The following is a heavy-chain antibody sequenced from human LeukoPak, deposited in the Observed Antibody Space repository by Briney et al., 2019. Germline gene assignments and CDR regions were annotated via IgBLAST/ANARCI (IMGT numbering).Heavy chain of an antibody. D-gene: IGHD3-16*01. CDR2: INQDASVS. Sequence: GGSLRLSCAASGFTFSDYWVSWVRQAPGQGLEWVAHINQDASVSHYIDSVKGRFTISRDNAKNPLFLQMNRLRAEDTALYYCARKVGDYWGQGTLVTVSS. CDR1: GFTFSDYW. V-gene: IGHV3-7*01. CDR3: ARKVGDY. J-gene: IGHJ4*02.